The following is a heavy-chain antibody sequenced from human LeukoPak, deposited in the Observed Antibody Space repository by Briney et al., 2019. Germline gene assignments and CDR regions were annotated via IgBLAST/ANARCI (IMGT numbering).Heavy chain of an antibody. D-gene: IGHD6-19*01. CDR3: TRDVVAGLYYYYYYYMDV. J-gene: IGHJ6*03. V-gene: IGHV3-49*03. Sequence: GGSLRLSCTASGFTFGDYAMSWFRQAPGKGLEWVGFIRSKAYGGTTEYAASVKGRFTISRDDSKSIAYLQMNSLKTEDTAVYYCTRDVVAGLYYYYYYYMDVWGKGTTVTVSS. CDR2: IRSKAYGGTT. CDR1: GFTFGDYA.